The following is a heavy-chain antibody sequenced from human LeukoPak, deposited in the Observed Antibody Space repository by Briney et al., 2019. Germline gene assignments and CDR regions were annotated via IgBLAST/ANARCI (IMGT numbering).Heavy chain of an antibody. CDR3: ARDRSGWNPSNRFDP. D-gene: IGHD1-1*01. V-gene: IGHV3-30*04. CDR1: GFTFSSYA. J-gene: IGHJ5*02. CDR2: ISYDGSNK. Sequence: PGGSLRLSCAASGFTFSSYAMHWVRQAPGKGLEWVAVISYDGSNKYYADSVKGRFTISRDNSKNTLYLQMNSLRAEDTAVYYCARDRSGWNPSNRFDPWGQGTLVTVSS.